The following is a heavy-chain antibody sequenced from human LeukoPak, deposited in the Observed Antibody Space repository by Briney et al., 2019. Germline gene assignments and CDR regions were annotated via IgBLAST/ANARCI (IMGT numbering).Heavy chain of an antibody. CDR2: TYYRSRWYN. CDR3: ASSPSTAMVDEYFQH. Sequence: SQTLSLTCAISGDSVSSNSAAWNWIRQSPSRGLEWLGRTYYRSRWYNDYTVSVKSRITINPDTSKNQFSLQLNSVTPEDTAVYYCASSPSTAMVDEYFQHWGQGTLVTVSS. CDR1: GDSVSSNSAA. J-gene: IGHJ1*01. V-gene: IGHV6-1*01. D-gene: IGHD5-18*01.